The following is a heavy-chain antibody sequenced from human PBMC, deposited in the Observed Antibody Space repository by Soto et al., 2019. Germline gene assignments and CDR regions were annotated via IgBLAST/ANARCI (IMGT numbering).Heavy chain of an antibody. CDR3: ARDRVSGSYRDYFDS. CDR2: IWYDGSNK. D-gene: IGHD1-26*01. V-gene: IGHV3-33*01. J-gene: IGHJ4*02. Sequence: XGALILSCSASGVTCSSYGMHWVRQAPGKGLEWVAVIWYDGSNKYYADSVKGRFTISRDNSKNTLYLQMNSLRAEDTAVYYCARDRVSGSYRDYFDSWGQGTLVTVSS. CDR1: GVTCSSYG.